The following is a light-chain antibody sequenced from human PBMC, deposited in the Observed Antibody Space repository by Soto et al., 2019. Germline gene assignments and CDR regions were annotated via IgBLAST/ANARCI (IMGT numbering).Light chain of an antibody. V-gene: IGKV2-24*01. CDR2: TIS. CDR3: MQTTPNCRYT. CDR1: QSLGHSDGNTY. Sequence: DSVRTQTPLSSPVTLGQPASISCRSRQSLGHSDGNTYLSWLQQRPGQPPRLLIYTISKRFSGVPDRCSGSGAGTDFTLKISRMEAEDVRVYYCMQTTPNCRYTFGQGTKLEIK. J-gene: IGKJ2*01.